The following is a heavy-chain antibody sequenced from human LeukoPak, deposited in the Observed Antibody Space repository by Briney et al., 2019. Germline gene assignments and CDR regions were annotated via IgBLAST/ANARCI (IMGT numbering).Heavy chain of an antibody. V-gene: IGHV3-48*04. D-gene: IGHD3-10*01. Sequence: GGSLRLSCAASGFTFSSYSMNWVRQAPGKGLEWVSYISSSSSSIYYADSVKGRFTISRDNAKNSLYLQMNSLRAEDTAVYYCASGRGVNGDYWGQGTLVTVSS. J-gene: IGHJ4*02. CDR1: GFTFSSYS. CDR2: ISSSSSSI. CDR3: ASGRGVNGDY.